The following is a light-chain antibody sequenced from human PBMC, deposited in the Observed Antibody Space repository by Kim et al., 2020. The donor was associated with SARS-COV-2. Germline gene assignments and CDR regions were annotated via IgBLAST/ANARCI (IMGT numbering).Light chain of an antibody. CDR2: GKN. V-gene: IGLV3-19*01. CDR3: NSRDSNDNVV. Sequence: VALGQTVRITCQGDSLRSYDATWYQQKPGQAPILVIYGKNNRPSGIPDRFSGSSSGNTASLIITGTQAGDEADYYCNSRDSNDNVVFGGGTQLTVL. CDR1: SLRSYD. J-gene: IGLJ2*01.